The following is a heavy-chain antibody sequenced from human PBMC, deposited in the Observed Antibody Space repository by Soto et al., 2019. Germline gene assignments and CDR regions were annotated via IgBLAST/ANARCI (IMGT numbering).Heavy chain of an antibody. V-gene: IGHV1-46*01. CDR1: GYSFTNFH. Sequence: QVQLSQFGAEVKKPGASVKVSCKASGYSFTNFHIHWVRQAPGQGLEWMGMIDPSGGITRDAQRLQGRITMIRDASTSTVYKELRSLTSEDTAVYYCARDVSGHDNYETIGYYFDHWGQGTLVTVSS. CDR3: ARDVSGHDNYETIGYYFDH. J-gene: IGHJ4*02. D-gene: IGHD3-22*01. CDR2: IDPSGGIT.